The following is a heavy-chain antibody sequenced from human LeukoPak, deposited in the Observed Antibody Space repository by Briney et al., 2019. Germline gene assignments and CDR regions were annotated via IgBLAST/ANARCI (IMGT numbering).Heavy chain of an antibody. CDR1: GFTFDDYA. CDR3: VKLGDSGSSVYNWFDS. V-gene: IGHV3-9*01. CDR2: ISWNSGSI. J-gene: IGHJ5*01. Sequence: GGSLRLSCAASGFTFDDYAMHWVRQAPGKGLEWVSGISWNSGSIGYADSVKGRFTISRDNSKNTLYLQMNSLRVEDTAIYYCVKLGDSGSSVYNWFDSWGQGTLVTVSS. D-gene: IGHD1-26*01.